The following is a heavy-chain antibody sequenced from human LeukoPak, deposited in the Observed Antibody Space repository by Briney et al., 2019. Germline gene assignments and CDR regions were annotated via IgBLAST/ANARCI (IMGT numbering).Heavy chain of an antibody. CDR1: GYTFTSYY. D-gene: IGHD1-26*01. CDR2: IIPIFGTA. V-gene: IGHV1-69*06. J-gene: IGHJ3*02. CDR3: ARDPSGSYFSGAFDI. Sequence: ASVKVSCKASGYTFTSYYMHWVRQAPGQGLEWMGGIIPIFGTANYAQKFQGRVTITADKSTSTAYMELSSLRSEDTAVYYCARDPSGSYFSGAFDIWGQGTMVTVSS.